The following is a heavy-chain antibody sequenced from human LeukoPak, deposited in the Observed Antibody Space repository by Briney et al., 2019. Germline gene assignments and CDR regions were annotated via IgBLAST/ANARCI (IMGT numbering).Heavy chain of an antibody. D-gene: IGHD6-19*01. CDR3: ARPSQAMSGWLPSPFDY. CDR1: GFTFSSYA. J-gene: IGHJ4*02. V-gene: IGHV3-23*01. CDR2: ISGSGGST. Sequence: HPGGSLRLSCAASGFTFSSYAMSWVRQAPGKGLEWVSAISGSGGSTYYADSVKGRFTISRDNSKNTLYLQMNSLRAEDTAVYYCARPSQAMSGWLPSPFDYWGQGTLVTVSS.